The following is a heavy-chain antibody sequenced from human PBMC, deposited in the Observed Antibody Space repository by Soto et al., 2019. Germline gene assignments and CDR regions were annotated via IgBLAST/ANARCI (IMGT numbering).Heavy chain of an antibody. CDR3: ARSIAVAGKATGGGMDV. J-gene: IGHJ6*02. D-gene: IGHD6-19*01. V-gene: IGHV3-30-3*01. Sequence: QVQLVECGGGVVQPGRSLRLSCAASGFTFSSYAMHWVRQAPGKGLEWVAVISNDGSNKYYADSVKGRFTISRDNSKNTLYLQMNSLRAEDTAVYYCARSIAVAGKATGGGMDVWGQGTTVTVSS. CDR1: GFTFSSYA. CDR2: ISNDGSNK.